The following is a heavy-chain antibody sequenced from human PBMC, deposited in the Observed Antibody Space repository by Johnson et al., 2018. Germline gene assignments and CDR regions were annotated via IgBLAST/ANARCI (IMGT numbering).Heavy chain of an antibody. D-gene: IGHD3-22*01. CDR1: GITFSSYG. CDR3: AKARSYDSSGYYLPPEYFQH. V-gene: IGHV3-30*18. CDR2: ISYDGSNK. Sequence: QVQLVQSGGGVVQXGRSLRLSCAASGITFSSYGMHWVRQAPGKGLEWVAVISYDGSNKSYADAVKGRFTISRDNSKNTQYLQMNSLRVEDTAVDYCAKARSYDSSGYYLPPEYFQHCGQGTLVTVSS. J-gene: IGHJ1*01.